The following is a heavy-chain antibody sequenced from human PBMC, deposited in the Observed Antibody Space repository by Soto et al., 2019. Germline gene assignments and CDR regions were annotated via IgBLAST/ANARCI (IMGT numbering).Heavy chain of an antibody. D-gene: IGHD2-2*01. CDR3: AREFSCTTTSCYGYNWFDP. CDR2: ISSNGGST. J-gene: IGHJ5*02. CDR1: GLIFSTYV. V-gene: IGHV3-64*02. Sequence: PGGSLRLSCAVSGLIFSTYVMHWVRQAPGKGLEYVSAISSNGGSTYYADSVKGRFTISRDNSKDTLYLQMGSLRPEDMAVYYCAREFSCTTTSCYGYNWFDPWGQGTLVTVS.